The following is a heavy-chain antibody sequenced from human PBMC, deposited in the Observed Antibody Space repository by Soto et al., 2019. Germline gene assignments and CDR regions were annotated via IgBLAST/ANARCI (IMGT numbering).Heavy chain of an antibody. D-gene: IGHD6-19*01. Sequence: GGSLRLSCAASGFTFDDYGMSWVRQAPGKGLEWVSGINWNGGSTGYADSVKGRLTISRDNAKNSLYLQMNSLRAEDTALYYCARDGFSVAGIPASGYFDYWGQGTLVTVSS. J-gene: IGHJ4*02. CDR2: INWNGGST. CDR1: GFTFDDYG. CDR3: ARDGFSVAGIPASGYFDY. V-gene: IGHV3-20*04.